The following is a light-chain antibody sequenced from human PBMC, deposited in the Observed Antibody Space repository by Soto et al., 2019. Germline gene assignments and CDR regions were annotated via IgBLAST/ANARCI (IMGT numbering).Light chain of an antibody. Sequence: DIVMTQTPLSSPVTLGQPASISFRSSQSLEHSVGNNFLSWLQQRPGQPPRLLIYKSSDQFSGVPDRSCGSGAGTDFTLKISRVELEDVGVYWCTQRTQFLTFGGGTKVEIK. CDR3: TQRTQFLT. CDR1: QSLEHSVGNNF. V-gene: IGKV2-24*01. CDR2: KSS. J-gene: IGKJ4*01.